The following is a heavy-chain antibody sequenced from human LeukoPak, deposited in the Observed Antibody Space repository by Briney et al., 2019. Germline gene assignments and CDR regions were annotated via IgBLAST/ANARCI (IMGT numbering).Heavy chain of an antibody. J-gene: IGHJ4*02. V-gene: IGHV4-39*07. D-gene: IGHD5-18*01. CDR3: ARFGYSYGYPD. CDR1: GGSISSSSYY. Sequence: KTSETLSLTCTVSGGSISSSSYYWGWIRQPPGKGLEWIGSIYYSGSTYYNPSLKSRVTISVDTSKNQFSLKLSSVTAADTAVYYCARFGYSYGYPDWGQGTLVTVSS. CDR2: IYYSGST.